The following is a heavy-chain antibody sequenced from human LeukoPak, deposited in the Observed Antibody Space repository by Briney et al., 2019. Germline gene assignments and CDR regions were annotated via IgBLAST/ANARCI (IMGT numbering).Heavy chain of an antibody. Sequence: ASVKVSCKASGGTFSSYAISWVRQAPGQGLEWMGGIIPIFGTANYAQKFQGRVTITADESTSTAYMELSSLRSEDTAVYYCATASWRQWLVPPKGTDKYYFDYWGQGTLVTVSS. V-gene: IGHV1-69*13. CDR3: ATASWRQWLVPPKGTDKYYFDY. CDR1: GGTFSSYA. J-gene: IGHJ4*02. D-gene: IGHD6-19*01. CDR2: IIPIFGTA.